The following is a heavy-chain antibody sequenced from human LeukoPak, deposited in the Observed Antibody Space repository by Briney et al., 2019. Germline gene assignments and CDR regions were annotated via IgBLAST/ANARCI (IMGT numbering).Heavy chain of an antibody. J-gene: IGHJ6*02. D-gene: IGHD6-19*01. V-gene: IGHV3-30-3*01. Sequence: GGSLRLSCAASGSTFSSYAMHWVRQAPGKGLEWVAVISYDGSNKYYADSVKGRFTISRDNSKNTLYLQMNSLRAEDTAVYYCARDIAVAGYYYYYYGMDVWGQGTTVTVSS. CDR2: ISYDGSNK. CDR1: GSTFSSYA. CDR3: ARDIAVAGYYYYYYGMDV.